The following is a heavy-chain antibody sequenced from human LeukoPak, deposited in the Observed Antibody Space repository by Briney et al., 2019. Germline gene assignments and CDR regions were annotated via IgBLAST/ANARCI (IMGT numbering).Heavy chain of an antibody. J-gene: IGHJ4*02. CDR3: ARQSPIDDFWSGYSSGSDY. CDR1: GGSISSNSYY. D-gene: IGHD3-3*01. V-gene: IGHV4-39*01. CDR2: MYYSGST. Sequence: SETLSLTCTVSGGSISSNSYYWGWIRQPPGKGLEWIGSMYYSGSTYYNPSLKSRATISVDTSKNQFSLKLSSVTAADTAVYYCARQSPIDDFWSGYSSGSDYWGQGTLVTVSS.